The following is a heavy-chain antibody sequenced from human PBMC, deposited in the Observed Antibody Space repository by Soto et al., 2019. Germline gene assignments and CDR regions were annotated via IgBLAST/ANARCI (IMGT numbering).Heavy chain of an antibody. CDR3: ARDDVFCDGGRCYGVPLDG. J-gene: IGHJ6*04. Sequence: GGSLRLSCAASGFTVSSKYMSWVRQAPGKGLEWVSLIQSGGPTYYADSVKGRFTISRDTSENTLHLQMDSLRAEDTAVYYCARDDVFCDGGRCYGVPLDGWGKGTTVTVSS. CDR1: GFTVSSKY. V-gene: IGHV3-66*01. D-gene: IGHD2-15*01. CDR2: IQSGGPT.